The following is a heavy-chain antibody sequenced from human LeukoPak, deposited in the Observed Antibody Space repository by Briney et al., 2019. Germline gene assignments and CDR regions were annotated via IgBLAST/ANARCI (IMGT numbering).Heavy chain of an antibody. CDR1: GFTFSEYY. CDR2: LCDSGRTI. D-gene: IGHD3-22*01. CDR3: ARDRLGDYDHNGYYDK. V-gene: IGHV3-11*01. Sequence: KSGGPVTHSRSPSGFTFSEYYMRWIRPAAGRGGAGVSYLCDSGRTIYYADSVKGRFTISRDNAKNSVYLQMNNLGAEDTAVYYCARDRLGDYDHNGYYDKWGQGTLVTVSS. J-gene: IGHJ4*02.